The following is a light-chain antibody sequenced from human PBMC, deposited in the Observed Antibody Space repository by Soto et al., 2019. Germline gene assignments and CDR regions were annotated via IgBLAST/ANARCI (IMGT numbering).Light chain of an antibody. Sequence: DIQMTQSPSSLSASVGDRVTITCRASQSISNYLNWYQQKPGKAPELLIYAASSLQSGVPSRFSGSGSGTDFTLTISSLQHEDFATYHCQQSYSTPRTFGQGTKVEIK. CDR1: QSISNY. V-gene: IGKV1-39*01. CDR3: QQSYSTPRT. CDR2: AAS. J-gene: IGKJ1*01.